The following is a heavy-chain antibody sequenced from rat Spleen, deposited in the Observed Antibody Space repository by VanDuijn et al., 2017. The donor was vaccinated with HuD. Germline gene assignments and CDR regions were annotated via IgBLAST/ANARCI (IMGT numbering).Heavy chain of an antibody. V-gene: IGHV5-31*01. CDR3: TRGTYVMDA. Sequence: EVQLVESGGGLVQPGRSLKLSCVASGFTFNNYWMTWIRQAPGKGLEWVASITDTGDPTYYPDSVRGRFTISRDNAKNTLYLQMNSLRSEDTATYYCTRGTYVMDAWGQGASVTVSS. CDR2: ITDTGDPT. CDR1: GFTFNNYW. J-gene: IGHJ4*01.